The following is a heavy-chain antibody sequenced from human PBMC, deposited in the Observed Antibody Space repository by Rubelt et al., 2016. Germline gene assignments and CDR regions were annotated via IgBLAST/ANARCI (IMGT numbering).Heavy chain of an antibody. CDR2: INQDGRGK. V-gene: IGHV3-7*01. CDR3: ARDGSLVAPDY. J-gene: IGHJ4*02. CDR1: GFAFSGYW. D-gene: IGHD5-12*01. Sequence: EVQLVESGGGLVKPGGSLRLSCAASGFAFSGYWMNWVRQAPGKGLEWLANINQDGRGKYSVASVKGRFTTSRDNAKKTLYLQMNRRRDEDTAVYYCARDGSLVAPDYWGQGTLVTVSS.